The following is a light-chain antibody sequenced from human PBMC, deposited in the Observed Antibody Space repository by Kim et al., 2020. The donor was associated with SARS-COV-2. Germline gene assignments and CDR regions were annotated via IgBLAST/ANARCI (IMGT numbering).Light chain of an antibody. CDR1: SSDVGGYNY. V-gene: IGLV2-14*04. CDR3: SSYTSSSRV. Sequence: PGQSITISCTGTSSDVGGYNYVSWYQQHPANAPKLMIYDVSKRPSGVSNRFSGSKSGNTASLTISGLQAEDEADYYCSSYTSSSRVFGGGTQLTVL. J-gene: IGLJ3*02. CDR2: DVS.